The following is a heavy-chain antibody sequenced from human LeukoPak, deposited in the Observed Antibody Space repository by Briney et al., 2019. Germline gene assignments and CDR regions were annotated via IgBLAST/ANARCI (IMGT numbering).Heavy chain of an antibody. Sequence: SGGSLRLSCAASGFTVSSNYMSWVRQAPGKGLEWVSVIYSGGSTYYADSVRGRFTISRDNSKNTLYLQMNSLRADDTAVYYCAKDLFLWYFDLWGRGTLVTVSS. J-gene: IGHJ2*01. D-gene: IGHD2/OR15-2a*01. V-gene: IGHV3-53*01. CDR1: GFTVSSNY. CDR2: IYSGGST. CDR3: AKDLFLWYFDL.